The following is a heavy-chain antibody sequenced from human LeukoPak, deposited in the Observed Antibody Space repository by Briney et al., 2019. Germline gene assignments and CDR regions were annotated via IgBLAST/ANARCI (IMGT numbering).Heavy chain of an antibody. CDR2: IYPGDSDA. J-gene: IGHJ4*02. V-gene: IGHV5-51*01. D-gene: IGHD2-15*01. Sequence: GESLKISCTGSGYNFNKYWIGWVRQMPGKGLEWMGIIYPGDSDARYSPSFEGQVTISADKSISTAYLQWSSLKASDTAMYYCARRGRYCSGGSCYYFDYWGQGTLVTVSS. CDR1: GYNFNKYW. CDR3: ARRGRYCSGGSCYYFDY.